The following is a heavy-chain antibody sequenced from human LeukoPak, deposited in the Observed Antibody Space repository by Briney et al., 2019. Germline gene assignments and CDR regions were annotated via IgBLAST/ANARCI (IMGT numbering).Heavy chain of an antibody. Sequence: ASVKVSCKASGYTFTGYYMHWMRQAPGQGLEWMGCINPNSGGTNYAQKFQGWVTMTRDTSISTAYMELSRLRSDDTAVYYCARWVHYGGNSEGYFDYWGQGTVVTVSS. CDR1: GYTFTGYY. J-gene: IGHJ4*02. D-gene: IGHD4-23*01. CDR3: ARWVHYGGNSEGYFDY. CDR2: INPNSGGT. V-gene: IGHV1-2*04.